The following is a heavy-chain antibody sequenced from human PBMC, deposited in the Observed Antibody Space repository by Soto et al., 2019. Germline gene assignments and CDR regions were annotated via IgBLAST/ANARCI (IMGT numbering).Heavy chain of an antibody. CDR2: LSYDGNNK. V-gene: IGHV3-30*09. CDR1: GFTFRSYA. D-gene: IGHD2-2*01. Sequence: QVQLVESGGGVVQPGRSPRLSCAASGFTFRSYAMHWVRQAPGKGLELVAVLSYDGNNKYYADSVKGRFAISRDNSRNTLYLQMNSLRAEDTAVYYCARARLDTPALDYWGQGTLVTVSS. CDR3: ARARLDTPALDY. J-gene: IGHJ4*02.